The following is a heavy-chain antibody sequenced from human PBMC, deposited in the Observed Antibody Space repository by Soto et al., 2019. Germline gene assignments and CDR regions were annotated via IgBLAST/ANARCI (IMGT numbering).Heavy chain of an antibody. CDR2: IIPILGVA. CDR3: ASPRGVTTVTNFDY. D-gene: IGHD4-4*01. Sequence: SVQVSGKASGGTFSSYTISWVRQAPGQGLECMGRIIPILGVANDGHRFXCRVTXXADKSTSTAYMELSSLRSEDTAVYYCASPRGVTTVTNFDYWGQGTLVTVSS. V-gene: IGHV1-69*02. J-gene: IGHJ4*02. CDR1: GGTFSSYT.